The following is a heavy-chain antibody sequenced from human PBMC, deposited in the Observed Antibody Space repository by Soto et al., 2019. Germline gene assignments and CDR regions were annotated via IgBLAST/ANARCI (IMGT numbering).Heavy chain of an antibody. CDR2: IYYSGST. Sequence: SETLSLTCTVSGGSISSGGYYWSWIRQHPGKGLEGIGYIYYSGSTYYNPSLKSRVTISVDTSKNQFSLKLSSVTAADTAVYYCARDKIYYGSGSHYGMDVWGQGTTVTVSS. CDR3: ARDKIYYGSGSHYGMDV. J-gene: IGHJ6*02. V-gene: IGHV4-31*03. D-gene: IGHD3-10*01. CDR1: GGSISSGGYY.